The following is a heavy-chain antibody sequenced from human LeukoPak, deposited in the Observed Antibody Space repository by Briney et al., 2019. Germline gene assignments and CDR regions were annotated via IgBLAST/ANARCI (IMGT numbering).Heavy chain of an antibody. J-gene: IGHJ4*02. V-gene: IGHV3-33*01. CDR1: GFTFGDYA. D-gene: IGHD1-26*01. Sequence: GGSLRLSCATSGFTFGDYAMSWVRQAPGKGLEWVAVIWYDGSNKYYADSVKGRFTISRDNSKNTLYLQMNSLRAEDTAVYYCARDPGGSYLTYYFDYWGQGTLDTVSS. CDR3: ARDPGGSYLTYYFDY. CDR2: IWYDGSNK.